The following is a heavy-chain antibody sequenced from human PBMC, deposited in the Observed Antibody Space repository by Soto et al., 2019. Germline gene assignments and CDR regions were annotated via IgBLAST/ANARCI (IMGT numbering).Heavy chain of an antibody. CDR3: ARDNGYKWTFDY. D-gene: IGHD1-1*01. CDR2: IIPIFGTA. J-gene: IGHJ4*02. Sequence: SVKVSCKASGGTFSSYAISWVRQAPGQGLEWMGGIIPIFGTANYAQKFQGRVTITADESTSTAYMELSSLRSEDTAVYYCARDNGYKWTFDYWGQGTLVTVSS. V-gene: IGHV1-69*13. CDR1: GGTFSSYA.